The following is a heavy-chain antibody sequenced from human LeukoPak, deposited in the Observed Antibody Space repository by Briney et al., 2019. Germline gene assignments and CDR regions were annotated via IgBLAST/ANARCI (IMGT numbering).Heavy chain of an antibody. V-gene: IGHV4-38-2*02. Sequence: SETLSLTCSVSNYSISTDYYWGWIRQPPGKGLEWIGTMYHSGSTYYNPSLKSRVTISVDTSKNQFSLRLSSVTAADTAVYYCAREVRYSSGWYDYWGQGTLVTVSS. CDR2: MYHSGST. D-gene: IGHD6-19*01. CDR1: NYSISTDYY. J-gene: IGHJ4*02. CDR3: AREVRYSSGWYDY.